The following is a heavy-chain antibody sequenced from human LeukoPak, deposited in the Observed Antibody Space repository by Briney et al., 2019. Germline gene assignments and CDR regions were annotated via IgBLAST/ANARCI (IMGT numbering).Heavy chain of an antibody. CDR3: ARDTYNWNVDAFDP. J-gene: IGHJ5*02. Sequence: PSETLSLTCAVYDGSFSGYYWSWIRQPPGKGLEWIGEINHSGSTDYNPSLKGRVTISIDKSKNHFSLKLTSVTAADTAIYYCARDTYNWNVDAFDPWGQGTLVTVSS. CDR2: INHSGST. CDR1: DGSFSGYY. V-gene: IGHV4-34*01. D-gene: IGHD1-20*01.